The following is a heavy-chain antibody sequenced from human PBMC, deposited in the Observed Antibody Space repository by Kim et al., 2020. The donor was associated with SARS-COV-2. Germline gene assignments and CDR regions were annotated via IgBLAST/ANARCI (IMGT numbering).Heavy chain of an antibody. J-gene: IGHJ4*02. Sequence: NYNPSLKSQVTLSVDTSKNQFSLKLSSVTAADTAVYYCARVKGIAVADYWGQGTLVTVSS. CDR3: ARVKGIAVADY. V-gene: IGHV4-34*01. D-gene: IGHD6-19*01.